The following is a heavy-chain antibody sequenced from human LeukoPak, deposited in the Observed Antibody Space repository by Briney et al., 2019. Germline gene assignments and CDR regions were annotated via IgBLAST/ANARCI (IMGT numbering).Heavy chain of an antibody. J-gene: IGHJ6*03. Sequence: ASVKVSCKASGYTFTGYDMHWVRQTPGQGLEWMGWINPNSGGTNYAQKFQGRVTMTRDTSISTAYMELSRLRSDDTAVYYCARSSWSYYYYYMDVWGKGTTVTISS. CDR3: ARSSWSYYYYYMDV. CDR2: INPNSGGT. D-gene: IGHD6-13*01. CDR1: GYTFTGYD. V-gene: IGHV1-2*02.